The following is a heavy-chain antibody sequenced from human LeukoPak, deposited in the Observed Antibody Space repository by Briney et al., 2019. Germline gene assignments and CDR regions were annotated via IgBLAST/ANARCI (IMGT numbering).Heavy chain of an antibody. CDR2: ISGSDSST. D-gene: IGHD6-19*01. V-gene: IGHV3-23*01. CDR1: GFTFSTFT. Sequence: GGSLRLSCAASGFTFSTFTMNWVRQVPGRGLEWVSGISGSDSSTYYADSVKGRFTISRDNSRNTLYLQINSLRVEDTAVYYCAKGGGWLYYFDYWGQGTLVTVSS. J-gene: IGHJ4*02. CDR3: AKGGGWLYYFDY.